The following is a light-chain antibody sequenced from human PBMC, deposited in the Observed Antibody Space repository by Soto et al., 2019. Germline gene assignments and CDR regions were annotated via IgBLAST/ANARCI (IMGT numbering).Light chain of an antibody. CDR3: CSYTTASTFV. CDR2: EVF. CDR1: SSDVGGYDY. J-gene: IGLJ2*01. V-gene: IGLV2-14*03. Sequence: QSALTQPASVSGSPGQSISISSTGTSSDVGGYDYVSWYQQHPGKVPKLMIYEVFRRPSGISDRFSGSKSGNTASLTISGLQAEDEADYYCCSYTTASTFVFGGGTQLTVL.